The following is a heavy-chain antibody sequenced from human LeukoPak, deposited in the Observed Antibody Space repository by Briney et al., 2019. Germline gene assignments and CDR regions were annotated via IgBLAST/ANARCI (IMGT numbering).Heavy chain of an antibody. J-gene: IGHJ4*02. CDR1: GFTFSSYA. CDR2: ISGSGGSI. CDR3: AKGTYDILTGYYDY. Sequence: PGGSLRLSCAASGFTFSSYAMSWVRQAPGRGLEWVSAISGSGGSIYYADSVKGRFTISRDNSKNTLYLQMNSLRAEDTAVYYCAKGTYDILTGYYDYWGQGTLVTVSS. D-gene: IGHD3-9*01. V-gene: IGHV3-23*01.